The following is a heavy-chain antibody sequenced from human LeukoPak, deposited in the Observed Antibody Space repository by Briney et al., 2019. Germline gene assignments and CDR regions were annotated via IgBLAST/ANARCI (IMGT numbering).Heavy chain of an antibody. CDR2: INQDGSEK. CDR3: AREEVRHFDWLSDSSAWFDP. V-gene: IGHV3-7*01. D-gene: IGHD3-9*01. J-gene: IGHJ5*02. Sequence: GGSLRLSCAASGFTFSSYWMSWVRRAPGKGLEWVANINQDGSEKYYVDSVKGRFTISRDNAKNSLYLQMNSPRAEDTDVYYCAREEVRHFDWLSDSSAWFDPWGQGTLVTVSS. CDR1: GFTFSSYW.